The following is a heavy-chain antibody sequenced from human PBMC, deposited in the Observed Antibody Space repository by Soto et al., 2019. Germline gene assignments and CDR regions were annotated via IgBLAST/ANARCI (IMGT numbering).Heavy chain of an antibody. J-gene: IGHJ5*02. CDR2: IIPIFGTA. CDR1: GGRVSSYA. CDR3: ARDIGSSSFNWFDP. V-gene: IGHV1-69*06. D-gene: IGHD6-13*01. Sequence: SANVSCKAFGGRVSSYAMSSVPQAPRQGIEWMGGIIPIFGTANYAQKFQGRVTMTADKSTSTAYMELSSLRSEDTAVYYCARDIGSSSFNWFDPWGQGTFVTVSS.